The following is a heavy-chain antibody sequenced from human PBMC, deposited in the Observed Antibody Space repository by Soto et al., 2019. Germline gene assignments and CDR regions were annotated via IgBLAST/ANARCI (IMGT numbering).Heavy chain of an antibody. D-gene: IGHD3-16*01. CDR3: AGPGGTDAFDI. CDR2: IWYDGSNK. V-gene: IGHV3-33*01. CDR1: GFTFSSYG. Sequence: GGSLRLSCAASGFTFSSYGMHWVRQAPGKGLEWVAVIWYDGSNKYYADSVKGRFTISRDNSKNTLYLQMNSLRADDTAVYYCAGPGGTDAFDIWGQGTMVTVSS. J-gene: IGHJ3*02.